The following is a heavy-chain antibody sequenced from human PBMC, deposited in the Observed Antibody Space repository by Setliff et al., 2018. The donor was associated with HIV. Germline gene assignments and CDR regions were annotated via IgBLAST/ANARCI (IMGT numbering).Heavy chain of an antibody. J-gene: IGHJ2*01. CDR3: ARGLSSGWYGYWYFDL. CDR1: GGSISSGSYY. V-gene: IGHV4-39*01. CDR2: IYYSGST. D-gene: IGHD6-19*01. Sequence: LSLTCTVSGGSISSGSYYWSWIRQPPGKGLEWIGSIYYSGSTYYNPSLKSRVTISVDTSKNQFSLKLSSVTAADTAVYYCARGLSSGWYGYWYFDLWGRGTLVTVSS.